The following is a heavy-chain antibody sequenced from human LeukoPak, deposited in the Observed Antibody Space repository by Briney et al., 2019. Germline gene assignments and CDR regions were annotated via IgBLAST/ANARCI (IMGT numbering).Heavy chain of an antibody. CDR2: ISSSSSYI. D-gene: IGHD3-10*01. V-gene: IGHV3-21*01. J-gene: IGHJ4*02. CDR3: ARDSPYGLDF. Sequence: GGSLRLSCAASGFTFSSYSMNWVRQAPGKGLEWVSSISSSSSYIYYADTVKGRFTISRDNVKNSLYLQMNSLRAEDTAVYYCARDSPYGLDFWGQGTLVAVSS. CDR1: GFTFSSYS.